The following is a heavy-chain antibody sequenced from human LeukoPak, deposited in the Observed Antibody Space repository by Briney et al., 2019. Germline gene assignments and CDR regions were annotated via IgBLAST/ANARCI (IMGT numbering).Heavy chain of an antibody. CDR3: ARVGVEGYFDWLLNY. CDR1: GGTFSSYA. CDR2: IIPIFGTA. J-gene: IGHJ4*02. D-gene: IGHD3-9*01. Sequence: ASVKVSCKASGGTFSSYAISWVRQAPGQGLEWMGGIIPIFGTANYAQKFQGRVTITAYESTSTACMELSSLRSEDTAVYYCARVGVEGYFDWLLNYWGQGTLVTVSS. V-gene: IGHV1-69*13.